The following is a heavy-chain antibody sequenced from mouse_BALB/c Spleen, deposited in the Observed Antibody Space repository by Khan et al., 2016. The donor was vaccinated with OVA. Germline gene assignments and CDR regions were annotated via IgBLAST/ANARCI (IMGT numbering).Heavy chain of an antibody. J-gene: IGHJ3*01. D-gene: IGHD1-3*01. CDR3: ARGSGNSRFAY. V-gene: IGHV1S137*01. Sequence: QVQLQQSGAELVRPGVSVKLSCKGFGYTFTDFAMHWVKQSHAKSLEWIGVISTYYGDATYNQKFKGKATMTVDKSSSTAYMELARLTSDDSAIYYCARGSGNSRFAYWGQGTLVTVSA. CDR1: GYTFTDFA. CDR2: ISTYYGDA.